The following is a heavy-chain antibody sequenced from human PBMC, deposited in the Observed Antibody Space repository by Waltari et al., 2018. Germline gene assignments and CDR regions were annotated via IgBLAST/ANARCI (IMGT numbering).Heavy chain of an antibody. CDR3: ARHWKKSGYRFDP. J-gene: IGHJ5*02. CDR1: GGSIGSSPFY. Sequence: QLQLQESGPGLVKPSETLSLTCPVSGGSIGSSPFYWGWIRQSPGKGLEWIGSIYYSGRTDYNPTLESRVTISGDTSKNQFSLKLSSVTAADTAVYYCARHWKKSGYRFDPWGQGTLVTVSS. V-gene: IGHV4-39*01. CDR2: IYYSGRT. D-gene: IGHD5-12*01.